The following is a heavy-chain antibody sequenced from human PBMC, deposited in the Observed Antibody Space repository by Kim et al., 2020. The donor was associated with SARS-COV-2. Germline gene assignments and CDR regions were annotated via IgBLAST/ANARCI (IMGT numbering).Heavy chain of an antibody. J-gene: IGHJ4*02. V-gene: IGHV1-46*01. Sequence: ASVKVSCKASGYTFTSYYMHWVRQAPGQGLEWMGIINPSGGSTSYAQKFQGRVTMTRDTSTSTVYMELSSLRSEDTAVYYCARDSYRHITMVRGVIGYWGQGTLVTVSS. CDR3: ARDSYRHITMVRGVIGY. CDR1: GYTFTSYY. CDR2: INPSGGST. D-gene: IGHD3-10*01.